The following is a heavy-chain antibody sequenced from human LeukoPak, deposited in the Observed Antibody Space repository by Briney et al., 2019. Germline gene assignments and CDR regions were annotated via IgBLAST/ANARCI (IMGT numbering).Heavy chain of an antibody. CDR1: GLTFSSYA. J-gene: IGHJ4*02. Sequence: GGSLRLSCAASGLTFSSYAMSWVRRAPGKGLEWVSSIISSGGVTYYADSLKGRFTISRDNSKNTVYLQMDSLRAEDSAVYYCAKNAGYSYGLYYFDYWGQGTLVTVSS. CDR3: AKNAGYSYGLYYFDY. D-gene: IGHD5-18*01. V-gene: IGHV3-23*01. CDR2: IISSGGVT.